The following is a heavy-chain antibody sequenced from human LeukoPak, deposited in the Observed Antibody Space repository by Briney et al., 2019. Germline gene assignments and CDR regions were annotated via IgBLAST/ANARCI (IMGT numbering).Heavy chain of an antibody. CDR1: GGSITSYY. CDR3: ARAAYCSSTSCCGDAFDI. V-gene: IGHV4-4*07. CDR2: IYTSGST. D-gene: IGHD2-2*01. J-gene: IGHJ3*02. Sequence: PSETLSLTCTVSGGSITSYYWSWIRQPAGKGLEWIGCIYTSGSTNYNPSLKSRVTMSVDTSKNQFSLKLSSVTAADTAVYYCARAAYCSSTSCCGDAFDIWGQGTMVTVSS.